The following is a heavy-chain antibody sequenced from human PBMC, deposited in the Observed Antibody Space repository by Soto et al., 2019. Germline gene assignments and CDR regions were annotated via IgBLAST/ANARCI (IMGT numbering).Heavy chain of an antibody. CDR2: INHSGST. D-gene: IGHD2-21*02. CDR1: GGSFSGYY. CDR3: GGAPYCGGDFYSRRDYYYGMDV. J-gene: IGHJ6*01. Sequence: SETLSLTCAVYGGSFSGYYWSWIRQPPGKGLEWIGEINHSGSTNYNPSLKSRCHISVETSKNQFSLKLSSVTAADKAVFYYGGAPYCGGDFYSRRDYYYGMDVWGQGTPVTVSS. V-gene: IGHV4-34*01.